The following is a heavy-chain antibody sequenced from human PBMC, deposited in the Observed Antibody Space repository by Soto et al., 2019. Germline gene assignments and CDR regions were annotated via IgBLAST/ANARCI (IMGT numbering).Heavy chain of an antibody. CDR3: AGEYSSSSDYYYYGMDV. Sequence: QVQLVQSGAEVKKPGSSVKVSCKASGGTFSSYAISWVRQAPGQGLEWMGGIIPIFGTANYAQKFQGRVTITADESTSTAYMERSSLRSEDTAVYYCAGEYSSSSDYYYYGMDVWGQGTTVTVSS. CDR1: GGTFSSYA. D-gene: IGHD6-6*01. V-gene: IGHV1-69*12. J-gene: IGHJ6*02. CDR2: IIPIFGTA.